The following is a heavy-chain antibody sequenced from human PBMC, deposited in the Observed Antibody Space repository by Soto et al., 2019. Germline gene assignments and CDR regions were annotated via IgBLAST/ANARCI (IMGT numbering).Heavy chain of an antibody. CDR2: ISNSGDT. CDR1: GFTFSSYA. D-gene: IGHD3-10*01. J-gene: IGHJ6*02. CDR3: TKPKYQGVVVNV. Sequence: GGSLRLSCAASGFTFSSYAIYWVRQAPGKGLEWVSTISNSGDTYYADSVEGRFTISRDNSKDTLYLQMNSLRAEDTAVYYCTKPKYQGVVVNVWGQGTTVTVSS. V-gene: IGHV3-23*01.